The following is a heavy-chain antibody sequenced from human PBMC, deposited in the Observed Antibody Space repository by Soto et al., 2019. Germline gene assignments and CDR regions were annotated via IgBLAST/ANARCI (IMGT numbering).Heavy chain of an antibody. V-gene: IGHV4-31*03. J-gene: IGHJ6*02. CDR3: AASCVGCGGFNYYGMDV. D-gene: IGHD2-21*01. CDR2: IYYSGST. Sequence: SETLSLTCTVSGDSITSSSHYWGWIRQPPGKGLEWIGYIYYSGSTYYNPSLKSRVTISVDTSKNQFSLKLSSVTAADTAVYYCAASCVGCGGFNYYGMDVWGQGTTVTVSS. CDR1: GDSITSSSHY.